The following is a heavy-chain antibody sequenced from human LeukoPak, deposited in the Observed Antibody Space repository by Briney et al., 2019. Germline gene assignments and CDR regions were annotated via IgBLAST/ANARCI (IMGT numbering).Heavy chain of an antibody. CDR2: INPRGGST. Sequence: ASVKVSCKVSGYTLTELSMHWVRQAPGKGLEWMGIINPRGGSTSYAQKFQGRVTMTRDMSTSTVYMELSSLRSEDTAVYYCARGPPVTGNYFDYWGQGTLVTVSS. D-gene: IGHD4-17*01. V-gene: IGHV1-46*01. CDR1: GYTLTELS. J-gene: IGHJ4*02. CDR3: ARGPPVTGNYFDY.